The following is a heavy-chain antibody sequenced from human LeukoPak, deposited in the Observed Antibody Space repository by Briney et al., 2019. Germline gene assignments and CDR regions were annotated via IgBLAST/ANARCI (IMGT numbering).Heavy chain of an antibody. CDR1: GFTFSNYW. V-gene: IGHV3-74*01. CDR2: INPGGSST. Sequence: GGSLRLSCAASGFTFSNYWMHWVREVPGKGLVWVSRINPGGSSTTYADSVRGRFTSSRDNAKNTLYLQMDSLRAEDTGVYYCARSNQADDYWGQGTLVTVSS. J-gene: IGHJ4*02. CDR3: ARSNQADDY. D-gene: IGHD1-14*01.